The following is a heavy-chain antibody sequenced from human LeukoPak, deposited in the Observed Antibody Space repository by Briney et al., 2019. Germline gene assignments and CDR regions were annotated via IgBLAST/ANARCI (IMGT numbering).Heavy chain of an antibody. D-gene: IGHD6-6*01. CDR2: INPSGGST. V-gene: IGHV1-46*01. Sequence: ASVKVSCKASGYTFTSYYMHWVRQAPGQGLEWMGIINPSGGSTSYAQKFQGRVTMTRDTSTSTVYMELSRLRSEDTAVYYCARDPLVGIAARGTFDYWGQGTLVTVSS. J-gene: IGHJ4*02. CDR1: GYTFTSYY. CDR3: ARDPLVGIAARGTFDY.